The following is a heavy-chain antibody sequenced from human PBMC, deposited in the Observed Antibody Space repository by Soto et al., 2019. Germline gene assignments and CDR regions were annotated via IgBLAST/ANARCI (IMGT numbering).Heavy chain of an antibody. CDR1: GFTFSSYG. CDR2: IWYDGSNK. CDR3: ARDQGIRDVVVPAAIPSWYYYYYMDV. D-gene: IGHD2-2*01. Sequence: GGSLRLSCAASGFTFSSYGMHWVRQAPGKGLEWVAVIWYDGSNKYYADSVKGRFTISRDNSKNTLYLQMNSLRAEDTAVYYCARDQGIRDVVVPAAIPSWYYYYYMDVWGKGTTVTVSS. J-gene: IGHJ6*03. V-gene: IGHV3-33*01.